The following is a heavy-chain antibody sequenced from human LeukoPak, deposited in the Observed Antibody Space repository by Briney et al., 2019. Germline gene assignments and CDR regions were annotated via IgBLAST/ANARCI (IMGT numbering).Heavy chain of an antibody. V-gene: IGHV3-30*04. CDR2: TSFDGSSK. CDR1: GFTFSSYV. CDR3: ARDANPPNYHFDS. D-gene: IGHD5-24*01. Sequence: GGSLRLSCAASGFTFSSYVMHWVRQAPGKGLEWVAITSFDGSSKYYADSVKGRFTISRDNSKNTLYLQMNSLRAEDTAMYYCARDANPPNYHFDSWGQGTLVTVSS. J-gene: IGHJ4*02.